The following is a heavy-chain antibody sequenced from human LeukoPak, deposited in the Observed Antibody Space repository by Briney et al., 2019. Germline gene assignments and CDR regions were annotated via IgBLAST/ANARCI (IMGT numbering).Heavy chain of an antibody. Sequence: ETLSLTCAVSGVSMSSNNWWSWVRQAPGKGLEWVSGISGSGGNTYYADSVKGRFTVSRDNSKNTLYLQMSSLRAEDTAVYYCAKGAAAGTPNYWGQGTLVTVSS. CDR1: GVSMSSNN. D-gene: IGHD6-13*01. J-gene: IGHJ4*02. CDR3: AKGAAAGTPNY. V-gene: IGHV3-23*01. CDR2: ISGSGGNT.